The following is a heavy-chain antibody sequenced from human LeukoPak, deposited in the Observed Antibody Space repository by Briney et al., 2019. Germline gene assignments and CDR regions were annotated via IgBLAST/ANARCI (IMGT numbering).Heavy chain of an antibody. V-gene: IGHV1-69*01. CDR2: IIPIFGTA. D-gene: IGHD3-10*01. J-gene: IGHJ6*04. Sequence: SVKVSCKASGGTFSSYAISWVRQAPGQGLEWMGGIIPIFGTANYAQKFQGRVTITADESTSTAYMELSSLRSEDTAVYYCARDRGVRGVTGYYYYYYGMDVWGKGTTVTVSS. CDR1: GGTFSSYA. CDR3: ARDRGVRGVTGYYYYYYGMDV.